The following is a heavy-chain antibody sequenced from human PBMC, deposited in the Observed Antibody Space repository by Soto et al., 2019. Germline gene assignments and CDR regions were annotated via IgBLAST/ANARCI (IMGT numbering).Heavy chain of an antibody. D-gene: IGHD3-10*01. CDR3: ATQNPGSFHVDY. V-gene: IGHV4-39*01. CDR2: IYYSGST. J-gene: IGHJ4*02. CDR1: GHSISSSSYY. Sequence: SGTLSLTCTITGHSISSSSYYWALIRQPPGKGLEWIGSIYYSGSTYYNPSLKSRVTISVDTSKNQFSLKLSSVTAADTAVYYCATQNPGSFHVDYWGQGHLVTVS.